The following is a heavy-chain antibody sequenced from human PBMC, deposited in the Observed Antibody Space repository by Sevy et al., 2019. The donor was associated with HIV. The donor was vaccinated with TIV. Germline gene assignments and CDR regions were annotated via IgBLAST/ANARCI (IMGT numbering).Heavy chain of an antibody. CDR1: GGSISSYY. Sequence: SETLSLTCTVSGGSISSYYWSWIRQPAGKGLEWIGRINTSGSTNYNPSLKSRVTMSVDTSKNQFSLKLSSVTAADTAVYYCARDSIGGISVAGSGYFDYWGQGTLVTVSS. V-gene: IGHV4-4*07. CDR2: INTSGST. J-gene: IGHJ4*02. CDR3: ARDSIGGISVAGSGYFDY. D-gene: IGHD6-19*01.